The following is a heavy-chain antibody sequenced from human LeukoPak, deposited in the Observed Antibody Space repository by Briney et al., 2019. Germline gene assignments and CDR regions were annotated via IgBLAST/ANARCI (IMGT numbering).Heavy chain of an antibody. D-gene: IGHD4-17*01. CDR1: GFTFSSYW. Sequence: GGSLRLSCAASGFTFSSYWMHWVRQAPGKGLVRVSRINSDGSSTSYADSVKGRFTISRDNAKNTLYLQMNSLRAEDTAVYYCARDDYGDYQSDYWGQGTLVTVSS. CDR2: INSDGSST. J-gene: IGHJ4*02. CDR3: ARDDYGDYQSDY. V-gene: IGHV3-74*01.